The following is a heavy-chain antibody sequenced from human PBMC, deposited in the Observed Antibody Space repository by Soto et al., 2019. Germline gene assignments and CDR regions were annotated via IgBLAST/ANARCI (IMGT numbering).Heavy chain of an antibody. Sequence: SETLSLTCTVSGGSISSSSYYWGWIRQPPGKGLEWIGSIYYSGSTYDNPSLKSRVTISVDTSKNQFSLKLSSVTAADTAVYYCARLAEYSTSSHWGQGTLVTVSS. D-gene: IGHD6-6*01. CDR1: GGSISSSSYY. CDR2: IYYSGST. CDR3: ARLAEYSTSSH. V-gene: IGHV4-39*01. J-gene: IGHJ4*02.